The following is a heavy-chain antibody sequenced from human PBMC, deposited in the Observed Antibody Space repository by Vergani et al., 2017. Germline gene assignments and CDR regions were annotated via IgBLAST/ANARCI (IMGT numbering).Heavy chain of an antibody. CDR1: GGSISSYY. Sequence: QVQLQESGPGLVKPSETLSLTCTVSGGSISSYYWSWIRQPPGKGLEWIGYIYYSGSTNYNPSLKSRVTISVDTSKNQFSLKLCYVTAADTAVYYCARFSRATTNPVAANYYYGMDVWGQGTTVTVYS. J-gene: IGHJ6*02. CDR3: ARFSRATTNPVAANYYYGMDV. D-gene: IGHD5-12*01. V-gene: IGHV4-59*01. CDR2: IYYSGST.